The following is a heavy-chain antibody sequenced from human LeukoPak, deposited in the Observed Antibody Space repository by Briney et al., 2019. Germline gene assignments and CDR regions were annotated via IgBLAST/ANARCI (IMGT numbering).Heavy chain of an antibody. V-gene: IGHV3-30*02. D-gene: IGHD4-17*01. CDR2: IRYDGSNK. CDR3: AKAPTVTQRGYFDY. J-gene: IGHJ4*02. CDR1: GFTFSSYG. Sequence: GGSLRLSCAASGFTFSSYGMHWVRQAPGKGLEWVAFIRYDGSNKYYADSVKGRFTISRDNSKNTLYLQMNSLRAEDTAVYYCAKAPTVTQRGYFDYWGQGTLVTVSS.